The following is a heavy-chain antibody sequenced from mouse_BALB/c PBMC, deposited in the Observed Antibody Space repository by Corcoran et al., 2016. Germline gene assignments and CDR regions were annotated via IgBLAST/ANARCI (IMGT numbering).Heavy chain of an antibody. D-gene: IGHD3-3*01. J-gene: IGHJ3*01. CDR3: ARRGGTSGDDWLAY. CDR2: IYWDDDK. V-gene: IGHV8-12*01. CDR1: GFSLSTSGMG. Sequence: QVTLKESGPGILQPSQTLSLTCSFSGFSLSTSGMGVSWIRQPSGKVLEGLAHIYWDDDKRYNPALKSRLTISKDTASNQVFLKITSVDTADTATYYCARRGGTSGDDWLAYWGQGTLVTGSA.